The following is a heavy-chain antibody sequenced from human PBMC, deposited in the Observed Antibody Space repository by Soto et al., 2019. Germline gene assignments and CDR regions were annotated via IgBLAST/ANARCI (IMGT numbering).Heavy chain of an antibody. CDR2: ISGSGDST. Sequence: EVQLLESGGGLVQPGGSLRLSCAASGFTFSTYAMNWVRQAPGKGLEWVSGISGSGDSTYYADSVKGRFTVSRGNSKNTLYLQMNRLSAEETFVFYCAKERSSGWSLDCWGHGTLVNVSS. CDR3: AKERSSGWSLDC. D-gene: IGHD6-19*01. J-gene: IGHJ4*01. CDR1: GFTFSTYA. V-gene: IGHV3-23*01.